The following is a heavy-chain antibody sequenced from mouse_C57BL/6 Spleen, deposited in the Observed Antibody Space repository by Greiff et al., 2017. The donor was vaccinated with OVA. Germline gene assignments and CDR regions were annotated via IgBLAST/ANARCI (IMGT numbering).Heavy chain of an antibody. CDR1: GYAFSSSW. J-gene: IGHJ3*01. V-gene: IGHV1-82*01. Sequence: VKLQESGPELVKPGASVKISCKASGYAFSSSWMNWVKQRPGKGLEWIGRIYPGDGDTNYNGKFKGKATLTADKSSSTAYMQLSSLTSEDSAVYFCARRGEGTWFAYWGQGTLVTVSA. CDR3: ARRGEGTWFAY. CDR2: IYPGDGDT.